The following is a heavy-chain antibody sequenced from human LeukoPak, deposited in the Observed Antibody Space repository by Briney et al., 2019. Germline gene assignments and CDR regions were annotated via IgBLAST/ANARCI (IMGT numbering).Heavy chain of an antibody. J-gene: IGHJ5*02. CDR2: IYHSGST. Sequence: SETLSLTCTVSGYSISSGYYWGWIRQPPGKGLEWIGSIYHSGSTYYNPSLKSRVTISVDTSKNQFSLKLSSVTAADTAVYYCARPSSYGRINWFDPWGQGTLVTVSS. V-gene: IGHV4-38-2*02. CDR1: GYSISSGYY. CDR3: ARPSSYGRINWFDP. D-gene: IGHD4-17*01.